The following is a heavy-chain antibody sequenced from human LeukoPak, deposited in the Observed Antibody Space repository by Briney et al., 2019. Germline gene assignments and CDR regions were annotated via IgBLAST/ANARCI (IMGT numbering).Heavy chain of an antibody. J-gene: IGHJ5*02. CDR2: ISGSGGST. CDR1: GFTFSSYA. D-gene: IGHD6-19*01. Sequence: QSGGSLRLSCAASGFTFSSYAMSWVRQAPGKGLEWVSAISGSGGSTYYADSVKGRFTISRDNSKNTLYLQMNSLRAEDTAVYYCAKLIAVDDWFDPWGQGTLVTVSS. CDR3: AKLIAVDDWFDP. V-gene: IGHV3-23*01.